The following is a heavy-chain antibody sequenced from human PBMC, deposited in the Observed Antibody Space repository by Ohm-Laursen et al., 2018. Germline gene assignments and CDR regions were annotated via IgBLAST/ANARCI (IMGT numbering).Heavy chain of an antibody. D-gene: IGHD6-13*01. CDR3: ARDVGIAAAGTGGVFDYYYGMDV. J-gene: IGHJ6*02. CDR1: GYTFTSYD. Sequence: ASVKVSCKASGYTFTSYDINWVRQATGQGLEWMGWMNPNSGNTGYAQKLQGRVTMTTDTSTSTAYMELRSLRSDDTAVYYCARDVGIAAAGTGGVFDYYYGMDVWGQGTTVTVSS. V-gene: IGHV1-8*01. CDR2: MNPNSGNT.